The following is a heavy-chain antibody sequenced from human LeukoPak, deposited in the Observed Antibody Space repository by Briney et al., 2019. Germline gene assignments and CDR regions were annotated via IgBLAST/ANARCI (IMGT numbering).Heavy chain of an antibody. CDR2: INPSGGST. V-gene: IGHV1-46*01. Sequence: ASVKVSCKASGYTFTSNYIHWVRQAPGQGLEWMGIINPSGGSTSYAQKFQGRVTMTRDTSTSTVYMELSSLRSEDTAVYYCAREEMERFGELLGNWFDPWGQGTLVTVSS. CDR3: AREEMERFGELLGNWFDP. J-gene: IGHJ5*02. D-gene: IGHD3-10*01. CDR1: GYTFTSNY.